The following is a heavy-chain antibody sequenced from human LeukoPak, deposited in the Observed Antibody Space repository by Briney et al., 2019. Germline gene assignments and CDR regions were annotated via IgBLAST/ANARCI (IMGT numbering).Heavy chain of an antibody. CDR3: ARRSSGPSMKYYHGMDV. D-gene: IGHD6-19*01. CDR1: GGSISSYY. Sequence: SGTLSLTCTVSGGSISSYYWSWIRQPPGKGLEWIGYIYYSGSTNYNPSLKSRVTISVDTSKNQFSLKLSSVTAADTAVYYCARRSSGPSMKYYHGMDVWGQGTTATVSS. J-gene: IGHJ6*02. CDR2: IYYSGST. V-gene: IGHV4-59*08.